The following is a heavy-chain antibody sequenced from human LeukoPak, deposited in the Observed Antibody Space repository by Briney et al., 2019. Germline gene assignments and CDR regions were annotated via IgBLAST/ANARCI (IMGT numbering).Heavy chain of an antibody. V-gene: IGHV1-2*02. D-gene: IGHD3-3*01. Sequence: GASVKVSCKASGYTFTGYYMHWVRQAPGQGLEWMGWINPNSGGTNYAQKLQGRVTMTRDTSISTAYMELSRLRSDDTAVYYCARDSTIFGVVIMGGRWFDPWGQGTLVTVSS. CDR1: GYTFTGYY. CDR2: INPNSGGT. J-gene: IGHJ5*02. CDR3: ARDSTIFGVVIMGGRWFDP.